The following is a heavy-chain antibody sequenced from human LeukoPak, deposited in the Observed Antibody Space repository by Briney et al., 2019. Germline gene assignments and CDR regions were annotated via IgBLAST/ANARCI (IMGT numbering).Heavy chain of an antibody. Sequence: GGSLRLSCAASGFSFNSYWMSWVRQAPGKGLEWVANIKRDGSEKYYVDSVKGRFTISRDNAKNSLYLQMNSLRAEDTAVYYCARDQNCYDSSGELYYVYWGQGTLVTVSS. J-gene: IGHJ4*02. D-gene: IGHD3-22*01. CDR2: IKRDGSEK. V-gene: IGHV3-7*01. CDR1: GFSFNSYW. CDR3: ARDQNCYDSSGELYYVY.